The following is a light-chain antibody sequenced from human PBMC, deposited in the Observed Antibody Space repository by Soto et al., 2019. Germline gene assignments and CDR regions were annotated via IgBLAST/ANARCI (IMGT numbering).Light chain of an antibody. V-gene: IGKV3-11*01. CDR1: QSVSSY. Sequence: EIVLTQSTAHLSSSPGARATLSCMASQSVSSYLAWYTQKPGQAPRLLIYDASNRTTGIPARFSVSGSGTDLTLTISSLEPEDFAVYYCQQHSNWPPLYTFGPGTKVDIK. CDR3: QQHSNWPPLYT. CDR2: DAS. J-gene: IGKJ3*01.